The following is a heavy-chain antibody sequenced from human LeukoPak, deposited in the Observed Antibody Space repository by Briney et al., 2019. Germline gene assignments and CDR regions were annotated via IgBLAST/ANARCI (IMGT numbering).Heavy chain of an antibody. D-gene: IGHD3-22*01. Sequence: SETLSLTCTVSGGSISSYYWSWIRQPPGKGLEWIGYIYYSWRTNYNSSFKSRVTISIDTSKNQFSLRLSSVTAADTAVYYCARVVQSTDSSGFYLPEYFQHWGQGTLVTVSS. V-gene: IGHV4-59*01. J-gene: IGHJ1*01. CDR1: GGSISSYY. CDR2: IYYSWRT. CDR3: ARVVQSTDSSGFYLPEYFQH.